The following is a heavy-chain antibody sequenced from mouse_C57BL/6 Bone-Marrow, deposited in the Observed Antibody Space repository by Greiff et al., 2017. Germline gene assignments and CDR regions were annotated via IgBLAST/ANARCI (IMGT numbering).Heavy chain of an antibody. V-gene: IGHV1-15*01. Sequence: QVQLQQSGAELVRPGASVTLSCKASGYTFTDYEMHWVKQTPVHGLEWIGAIDPETGGTVYNQKFKGKAILTADKSSSTAYMELRSLTSEDSAVYYCTRYSNYWYFDVWGTGTTVTVSS. CDR1: GYTFTDYE. CDR3: TRYSNYWYFDV. D-gene: IGHD2-5*01. CDR2: IDPETGGT. J-gene: IGHJ1*03.